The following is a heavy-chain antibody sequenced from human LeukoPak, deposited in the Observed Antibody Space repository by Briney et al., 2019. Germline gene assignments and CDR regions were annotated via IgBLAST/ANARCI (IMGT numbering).Heavy chain of an antibody. Sequence: GGSLRLSCVASGFTFGTYSMNWVRQAPGKGLEWVSSISSSSSYIYYADSVKGRFTISRDNAKNSLFLQMSSLRAEDTAVYYCARDAMVRGVLIDYWGQGTLVTVSS. CDR2: ISSSSSYI. J-gene: IGHJ4*02. V-gene: IGHV3-21*01. CDR3: ARDAMVRGVLIDY. CDR1: GFTFGTYS. D-gene: IGHD3-10*01.